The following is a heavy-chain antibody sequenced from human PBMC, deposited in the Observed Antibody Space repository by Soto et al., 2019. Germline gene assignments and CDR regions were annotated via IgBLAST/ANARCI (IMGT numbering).Heavy chain of an antibody. CDR1: GFTFSSYS. CDR3: ARDYRGYYFY. CDR2: ISSSSSYI. Sequence: GESLKISCAASGFTFSSYSMNWVRQAPGKGLEWVSSISSSSSYIYYADSVKGRFTISRDNAKNSLYLQMNSLRAEDTAVYYCARDYRGYYFYWGQGTLVTVSS. V-gene: IGHV3-21*01. D-gene: IGHD3-22*01. J-gene: IGHJ4*02.